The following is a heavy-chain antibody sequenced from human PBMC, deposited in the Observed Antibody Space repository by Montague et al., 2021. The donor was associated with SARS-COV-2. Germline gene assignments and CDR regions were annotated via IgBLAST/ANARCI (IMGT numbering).Heavy chain of an antibody. Sequence: QSGAEVKKSGESLKITCKGSGYSFTTYWIAWVRQKLGKGLEWMGIVYPFDSDARYSPSFDGQVTISADKSITTTYLQWSSLKASDTAIYYCARLSRATTDIGDFWGQGTLVTVSP. V-gene: IGHV5-51*01. CDR1: GYSFTTYW. J-gene: IGHJ4*02. CDR3: ARLSRATTDIGDF. D-gene: IGHD1-1*01. CDR2: VYPFDSDA.